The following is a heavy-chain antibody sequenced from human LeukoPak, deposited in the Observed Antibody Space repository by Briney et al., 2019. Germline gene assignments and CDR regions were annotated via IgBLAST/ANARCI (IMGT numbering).Heavy chain of an antibody. CDR1: GFSFGTYW. V-gene: IGHV3-7*03. Sequence: GGSLRLSCAASGFSFGTYWMTWVRQAPGKGLEWVANIKQDGSEKYYVDSVKGRFTISRDNAKNSLYLQMNSLTAGDTALYYCARNYYDSSVASDYWGQGTLVTVSS. J-gene: IGHJ4*02. CDR3: ARNYYDSSVASDY. CDR2: IKQDGSEK. D-gene: IGHD3-22*01.